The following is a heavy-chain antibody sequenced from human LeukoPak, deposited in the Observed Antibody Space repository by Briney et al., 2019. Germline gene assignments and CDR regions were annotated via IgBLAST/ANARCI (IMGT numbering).Heavy chain of an antibody. CDR2: INHSGST. Sequence: SETLSLTCTVSGGSISSYYWSWIRQPPGKGLEWIGEINHSGSTNYNPSLKSRVTISVDTSKNQFSLKLSSVTAADTAVYYCARGRYCSGGSCLYYFDYWGQGTLVTVSS. D-gene: IGHD2-15*01. CDR3: ARGRYCSGGSCLYYFDY. CDR1: GGSISSYY. J-gene: IGHJ4*02. V-gene: IGHV4-34*01.